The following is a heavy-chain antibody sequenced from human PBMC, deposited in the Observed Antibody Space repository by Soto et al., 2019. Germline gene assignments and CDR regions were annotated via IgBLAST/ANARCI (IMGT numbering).Heavy chain of an antibody. CDR2: IYSTGNT. CDR1: GDSIRSSSY. CDR3: ARVYDYVWGLDY. D-gene: IGHD3-16*01. Sequence: PSETLSLTCTVSGDSIRSSSYWGWIRQPPGKGLEWIGSIYSTGNTYYNPSLKSRVTISVDTSKNQFSLKLISVTAADTAVYYCARVYDYVWGLDYWGQGTLVTVSS. V-gene: IGHV4-38-2*02. J-gene: IGHJ4*02.